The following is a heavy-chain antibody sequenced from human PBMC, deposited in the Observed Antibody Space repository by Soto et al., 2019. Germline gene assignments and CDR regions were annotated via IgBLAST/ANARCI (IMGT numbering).Heavy chain of an antibody. CDR1: GGSISSGEYY. V-gene: IGHV4-30-4*01. CDR3: ARYGDYAFFDS. J-gene: IGHJ4*02. Sequence: SETLSHTCAGSGGSISSGEYYLYWILHPPGKGLEWIGYFYYSGSTYYNPSLKSRVAISVDTSKNQFSLKLTSVTAADTAVYYCARYGDYAFFDSWVQGTLVT. CDR2: FYYSGST. D-gene: IGHD4-17*01.